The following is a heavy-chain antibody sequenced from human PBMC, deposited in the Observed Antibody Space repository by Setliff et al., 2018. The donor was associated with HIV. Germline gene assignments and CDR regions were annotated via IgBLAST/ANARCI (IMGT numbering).Heavy chain of an antibody. CDR1: GYTFSDYY. Sequence: ASVKVSCKASGYTFSDYYMHWVRQAPGQGLEWMGWISPNSGGTNYAQKFQGRVNMTRDTSISTTYMELSRLRSDDTAVYYCARDPGYKSTWYGVFDIWGQGIMVTVSS. CDR3: ARDPGYKSTWYGVFDI. J-gene: IGHJ3*02. D-gene: IGHD6-13*01. CDR2: ISPNSGGT. V-gene: IGHV1-2*02.